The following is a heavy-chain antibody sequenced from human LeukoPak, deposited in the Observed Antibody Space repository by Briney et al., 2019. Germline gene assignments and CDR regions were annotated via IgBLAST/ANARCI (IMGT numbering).Heavy chain of an antibody. V-gene: IGHV4-59*01. CDR3: ARGTIARLGPFDC. J-gene: IGHJ4*02. CDR1: GGSIYSSY. Sequence: SETLSLTCLVSGGSIYSSYWSWIRQSPGKGLEWIGYVHYAEGSYYNPSLKSRVTLSVDTSKNQFSLRLNSVTAADTAIYYCARGTIARLGPFDCWGQGTLVIVSS. D-gene: IGHD6-6*01. CDR2: VHYAEGS.